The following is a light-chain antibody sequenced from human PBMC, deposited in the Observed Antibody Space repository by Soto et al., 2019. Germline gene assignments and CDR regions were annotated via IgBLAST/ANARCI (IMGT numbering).Light chain of an antibody. CDR1: QSVSSN. CDR3: QQYNNLPPDT. Sequence: EIVMTQSPATLSVSPGERATLSCRASQSVSSNLAWYQQKPGQAPRLLIYGASTRATGIPARFSGSGSGTEFTLTISILQSEDFAVYYCQQYNNLPPDTFGQGTKLEIK. V-gene: IGKV3-15*01. CDR2: GAS. J-gene: IGKJ2*01.